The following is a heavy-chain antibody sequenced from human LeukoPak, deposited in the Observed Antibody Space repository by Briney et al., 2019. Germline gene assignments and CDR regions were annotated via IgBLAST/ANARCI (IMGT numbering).Heavy chain of an antibody. D-gene: IGHD2-2*01. V-gene: IGHV5-51*01. CDR3: ARHYCSSTSCYPDSYYFDY. J-gene: IGHJ4*02. CDR1: GYSFTSCW. Sequence: GESLKISCKGSGYSFTSCWIGWVRQMPGKGLEWMGIIYPGDSDTRYSPSFQGQVTISADKSISTAYLQWSSLKASDTAMYYCARHYCSSTSCYPDSYYFDYWGQGTLVTVSS. CDR2: IYPGDSDT.